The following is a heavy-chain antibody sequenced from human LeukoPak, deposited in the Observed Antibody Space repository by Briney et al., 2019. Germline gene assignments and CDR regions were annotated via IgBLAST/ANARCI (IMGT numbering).Heavy chain of an antibody. CDR3: AKRKSRTSYSSGWYGGTGYFDY. D-gene: IGHD6-19*01. CDR2: ISSSGATI. CDR1: GFTFSSYE. J-gene: IGHJ4*02. Sequence: AGGSLRLSCAASGFTFSSYEMNWVRQAPGKGLEWISYISSSGATIYYADSVKGRFTISRDNSKNTLYLQMNSLRAEDTAVYYCAKRKSRTSYSSGWYGGTGYFDYWGQGTLVTVSS. V-gene: IGHV3-48*03.